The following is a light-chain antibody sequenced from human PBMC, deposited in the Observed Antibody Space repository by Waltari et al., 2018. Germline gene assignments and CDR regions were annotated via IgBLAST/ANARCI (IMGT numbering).Light chain of an antibody. J-gene: IGKJ1*01. CDR1: QSIMSW. CDR3: QQYNSYPWT. CDR2: KAS. V-gene: IGKV1-5*03. Sequence: DIQMTQSPSTLSASVVDRVTITCRASQSIMSWLAWYQQKPGKVPKVLIYKASSLESGLPSRFSGSGSGTEFTLTISSLQPDDFATYYYQQYNSYPWTFGQGTKVEIK.